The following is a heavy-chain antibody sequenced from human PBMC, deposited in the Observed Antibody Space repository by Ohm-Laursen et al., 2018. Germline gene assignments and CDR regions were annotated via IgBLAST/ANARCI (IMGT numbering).Heavy chain of an antibody. CDR2: IGGSGGSI. CDR1: GFTFSDYY. D-gene: IGHD6-13*01. V-gene: IGHV3-11*01. J-gene: IGHJ4*02. CDR3: ARVGTTAAAGTSDY. Sequence: SLRLSCAASGFTFSDYYMTWIRQPLGKGLEWVSYIGGSGGSISYADSVKGRFTISRDNAENSLYLQMNSLRVEDTAVYYCARVGTTAAAGTSDYWGQGTLVTVSS.